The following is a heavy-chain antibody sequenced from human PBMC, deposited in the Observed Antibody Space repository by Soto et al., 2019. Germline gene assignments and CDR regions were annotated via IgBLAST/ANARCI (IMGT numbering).Heavy chain of an antibody. CDR2: IYRSGTT. V-gene: IGHV4-38-2*01. J-gene: IGHJ4*02. CDR1: NFSIISGYY. CDR3: ARTHSGSYYSVFNY. D-gene: IGHD1-26*01. Sequence: SETLSLTCVVSNFSIISGYYLGLIRQSPGKGLEWIASIYRSGTTSYNPSLKSRATISVDPSKNQFSLMLTAVTAADTAVYYCARTHSGSYYSVFNYWGRGSLVTVSS.